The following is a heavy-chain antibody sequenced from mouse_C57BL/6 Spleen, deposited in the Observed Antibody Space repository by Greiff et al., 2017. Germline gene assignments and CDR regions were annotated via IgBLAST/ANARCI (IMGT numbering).Heavy chain of an antibody. J-gene: IGHJ4*01. V-gene: IGHV1-64*01. D-gene: IGHD2-1*01. CDR3: ARYGTGAMDY. CDR1: GYTFTSYW. CDR2: IHPNSGST. Sequence: QVQLQQPGAELVKPGASVKLSCKASGYTFTSYWMHWVKQRPGQGLEWIGMIHPNSGSTNYNEKFKSKATLTVDKSSSTAYMQLSRLTSEDSAVYYCARYGTGAMDYWGQGTSVTVSS.